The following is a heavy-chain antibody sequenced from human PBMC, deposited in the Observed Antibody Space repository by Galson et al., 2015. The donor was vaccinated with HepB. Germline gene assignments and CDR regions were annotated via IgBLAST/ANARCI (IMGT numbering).Heavy chain of an antibody. CDR3: AKRVEVVPAALNGFDY. Sequence: SLRLSCAASGFTFSSCAMSWVRQAPGKGLQWVSAISGSGGSTYYADSVKGRFTISRDNSKNTLYLQMNSLRAEDTAVYYCAKRVEVVPAALNGFDYWGQGTLVTVSS. V-gene: IGHV3-23*01. D-gene: IGHD2-2*01. CDR1: GFTFSSCA. J-gene: IGHJ4*02. CDR2: ISGSGGST.